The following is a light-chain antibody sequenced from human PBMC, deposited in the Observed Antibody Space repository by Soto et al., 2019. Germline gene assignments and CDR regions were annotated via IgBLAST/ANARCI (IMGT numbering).Light chain of an antibody. Sequence: EILMTQSPATLSLSPGETATLACRASQSVGTKLAWYQQKPGQAPRLLISGASIRAADFPARFSGSGSGTEFTLTINSLQSEDFAVYYCQQYGSSPYTFGQGTKLEIK. V-gene: IGKV3-15*01. CDR3: QQYGSSPYT. J-gene: IGKJ2*01. CDR1: QSVGTK. CDR2: GAS.